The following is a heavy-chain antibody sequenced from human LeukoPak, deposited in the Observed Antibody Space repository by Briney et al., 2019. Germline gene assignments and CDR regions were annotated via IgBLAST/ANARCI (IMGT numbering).Heavy chain of an antibody. J-gene: IGHJ4*02. Sequence: ASVKVSCKASGYTFTSSALNWVRQAPGQGLEWMGWINTNTGNPTYAQGFTGRFVFSLDTSVSTAYLQISSLKAEDTAVYYCATDLKKGDSGCFDYWGQRTLVTVSS. CDR1: GYTFTSSA. CDR2: INTNTGNP. V-gene: IGHV7-4-1*02. CDR3: ATDLKKGDSGCFDY. D-gene: IGHD6-19*01.